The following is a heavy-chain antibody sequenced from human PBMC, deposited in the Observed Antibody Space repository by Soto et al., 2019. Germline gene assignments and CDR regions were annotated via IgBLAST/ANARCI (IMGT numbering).Heavy chain of an antibody. CDR3: ARHYSIAVAGTVYYYYGMDV. V-gene: IGHV5-51*01. Sequence: PGESLKISCKGSGYSFTSYWIGWVRQMPGKGLEWMGIIYPGDSDTRYSPSFQGQVTISADKSISTAYLQWSSLKASDTAMYYCARHYSIAVAGTVYYYYGMDVWGQGTTVTVSS. CDR1: GYSFTSYW. D-gene: IGHD6-19*01. CDR2: IYPGDSDT. J-gene: IGHJ6*01.